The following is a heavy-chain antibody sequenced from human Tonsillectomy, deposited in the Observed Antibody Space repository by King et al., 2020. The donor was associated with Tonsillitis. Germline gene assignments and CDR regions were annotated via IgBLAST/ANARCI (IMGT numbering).Heavy chain of an antibody. V-gene: IGHV4-59*08. CDR3: ARLGGSYLVHWFDP. J-gene: IGHJ5*02. CDR2: IYYSGST. Sequence: QLQESGPGLVKPSETLSLTCTVSGGSISSYYWSWIRQPPGKGLEWIGYIYYSGSTNYNPSLKSRVTISVDTSKNQFSLKLSSVTAAATAVYYCARLGGSYLVHWFDPWGQGTLVTVSS. D-gene: IGHD1-26*01. CDR1: GGSISSYY.